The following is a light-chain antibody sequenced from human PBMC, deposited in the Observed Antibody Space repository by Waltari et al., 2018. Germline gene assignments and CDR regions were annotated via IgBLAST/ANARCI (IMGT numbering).Light chain of an antibody. J-gene: IGKJ1*01. CDR2: WAW. CDR3: PQYYRRRT. V-gene: IGKV4-1*01. CDR1: YKAHATKF. Sequence: YKAHATKFFALYQQNPASPPNVLIYWAWSRETGVPDRFSVDGSETDFTLSISSLQAEDVAVYYCPQYYRRRTFGQGTRVEVK.